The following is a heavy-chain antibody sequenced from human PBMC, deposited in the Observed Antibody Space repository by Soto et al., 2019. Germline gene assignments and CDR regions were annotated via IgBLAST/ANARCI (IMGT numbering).Heavy chain of an antibody. CDR3: AKASYGSRSYRVDY. D-gene: IGHD3-10*01. CDR1: GFTFSNYV. J-gene: IGHJ4*02. V-gene: IGHV3-23*01. Sequence: EVQLLESGGGLVQPGGSLRISCAASGFTFSNYVMTWVRQAPGRGLEWVSGISASGGSTYYADSVKGRFTISRDNSNGMLFLQVHGLGAEDTALYSCAKASYGSRSYRVDYWGQGTLVTVSS. CDR2: ISASGGST.